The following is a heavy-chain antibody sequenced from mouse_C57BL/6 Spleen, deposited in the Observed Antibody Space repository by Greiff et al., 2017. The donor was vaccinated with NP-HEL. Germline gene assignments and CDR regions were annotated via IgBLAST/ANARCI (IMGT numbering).Heavy chain of an antibody. J-gene: IGHJ2*01. V-gene: IGHV3-6*01. CDR2: ISYDGSN. D-gene: IGHD2-2*01. Sequence: EVQLQESGPGLVKPSQSLSLTCSVTGYSITSGYYWNWIRQFPGNKLEWMGYISYDGSNNYNPSLKNRISITRDTSKNQFFLKLNSVTTEDTATYYCARVYYGYLYLDYWGQGTTLTVSS. CDR1: GYSITSGYY. CDR3: ARVYYGYLYLDY.